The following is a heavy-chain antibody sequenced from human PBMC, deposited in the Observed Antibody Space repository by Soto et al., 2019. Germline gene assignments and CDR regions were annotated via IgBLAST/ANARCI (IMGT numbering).Heavy chain of an antibody. CDR2: MNPNSGNT. D-gene: IGHD6-19*01. Sequence: ASVKVSCKASGYTFTSYDINWVRQAAGQGLEWMGWMNPNSGNTGYAQKFQGRVTMTRNTSISTAYMELSSLRSEDTAVYYCARVYSSGFKAFDIWGQGTMVTVSS. V-gene: IGHV1-8*01. CDR3: ARVYSSGFKAFDI. J-gene: IGHJ3*02. CDR1: GYTFTSYD.